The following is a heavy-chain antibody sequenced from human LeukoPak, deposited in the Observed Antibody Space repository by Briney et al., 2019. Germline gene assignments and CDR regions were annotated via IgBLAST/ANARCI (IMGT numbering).Heavy chain of an antibody. D-gene: IGHD2-2*01. J-gene: IGHJ5*02. CDR3: ARQYQLLHWFDP. V-gene: IGHV4-34*01. CDR1: GGSFSGYY. Sequence: PSETLSLTCAVYGGSFSGYYWSWIRQPPGKGLEWIGEINHSGSTNYNPSLKSRVTISVDTSKNQFSLNLIPVTAADTAVYYCARQYQLLHWFDPWGQGTLVTVSS. CDR2: INHSGST.